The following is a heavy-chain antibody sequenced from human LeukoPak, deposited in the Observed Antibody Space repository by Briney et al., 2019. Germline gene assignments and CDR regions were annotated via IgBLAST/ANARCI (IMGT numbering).Heavy chain of an antibody. CDR2: ICSSSSYI. J-gene: IGHJ6*04. CDR1: GFTFSSYS. CDR3: AELGITMIGGV. D-gene: IGHD3-10*02. Sequence: GGSLRLSCAASGFTFSSYSMNWVRQAPGKGLEWVSSICSSSSYIYYAGSVKGRFTISRDNAKNSLYLQMNSLRAEDTAVYYCAELGITMIGGVWGKGTTVTISS. V-gene: IGHV3-21*01.